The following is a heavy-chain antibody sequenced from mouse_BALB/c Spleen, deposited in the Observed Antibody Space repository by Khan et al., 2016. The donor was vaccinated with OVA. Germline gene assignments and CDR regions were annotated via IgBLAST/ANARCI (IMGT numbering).Heavy chain of an antibody. CDR2: INTYTGGP. CDR3: ARPPYYSDTLAY. J-gene: IGHJ4*01. D-gene: IGHD2-10*01. CDR1: GYSFRNFG. V-gene: IGHV9-3-1*01. Sequence: QIQLVQSGPELKKPGETVKISCKASGYSFRNFGMNWVKEAPGKGLEWMGWINTYTGGPTYADDFKGRFAFSLETSASTPYLQISNLTNEDTAIYFCARPPYYSDTLAYWGQGTSVTVSS.